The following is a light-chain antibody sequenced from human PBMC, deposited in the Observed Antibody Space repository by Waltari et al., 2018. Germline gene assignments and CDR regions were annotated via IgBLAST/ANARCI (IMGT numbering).Light chain of an antibody. J-gene: IGLJ2*01. CDR3: QSYDSRLRGSI. V-gene: IGLV1-40*01. CDR1: SSTLGEGND. Sequence: QFVLTPPPSVSGAPRQRFTISCIVGSSTLGEGNDVLWYQQIPVAAPKVVIYRNTSRPSGVPDRFSGSTSGTSASLAITGLQAEDEADYYCQSYDSRLRGSIFGGGTKVTVL. CDR2: RNT.